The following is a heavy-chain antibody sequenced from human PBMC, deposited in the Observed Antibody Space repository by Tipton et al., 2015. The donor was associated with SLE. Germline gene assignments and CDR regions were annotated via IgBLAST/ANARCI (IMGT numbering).Heavy chain of an antibody. CDR3: ARGAPREKEYYYYYMDV. CDR2: LNHGGSI. J-gene: IGHJ6*03. CDR1: GGSFSGYY. V-gene: IGHV4-34*01. Sequence: LRLSCVVYGGSFSGYYWSWIRQPPGKGLEWVGELNHGGSINYNPSLKSRVTISVDTSKNQFSLKLSSVTAADTAVYYCARGAPREKEYYYYYMDVWGKGTTVTVSS.